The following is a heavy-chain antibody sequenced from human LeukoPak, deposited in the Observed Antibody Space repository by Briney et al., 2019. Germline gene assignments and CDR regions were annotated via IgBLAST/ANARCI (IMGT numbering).Heavy chain of an antibody. CDR1: GYTFTSYG. Sequence: GASVKVSCKASGYTFTSYGISWVRQAPGQGLEWMGWIGAYNGNTNYAQKLQGRVTMTTDTSTSTAYMELRSLRSDDTAVYYCARGIGGWLVPYYFDYWGQGTLVTVSS. CDR3: ARGIGGWLVPYYFDY. J-gene: IGHJ4*02. D-gene: IGHD6-19*01. V-gene: IGHV1-18*01. CDR2: IGAYNGNT.